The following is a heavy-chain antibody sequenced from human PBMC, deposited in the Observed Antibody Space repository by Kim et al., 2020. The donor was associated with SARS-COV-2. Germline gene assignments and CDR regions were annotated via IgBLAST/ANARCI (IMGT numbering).Heavy chain of an antibody. CDR3: AKQTIVVVIATFWYFDL. Sequence: GGSLRLSCAASGFTFSSYAMSWVRQAPGKGLEWVSAISGSGGSTYYADSVKGRFTISRDNSKNTLYLQMNSLRAEDTAVYYCAKQTIVVVIATFWYFDLWGRGTLVTVSS. J-gene: IGHJ2*01. V-gene: IGHV3-23*01. CDR1: GFTFSSYA. CDR2: ISGSGGST. D-gene: IGHD2-21*01.